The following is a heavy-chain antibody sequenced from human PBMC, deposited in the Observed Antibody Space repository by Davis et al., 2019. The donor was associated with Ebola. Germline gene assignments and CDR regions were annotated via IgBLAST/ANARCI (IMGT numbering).Heavy chain of an antibody. V-gene: IGHV4-34*01. J-gene: IGHJ6*02. CDR2: INHSGST. D-gene: IGHD2-2*01. Sequence: PSETLSLTCAVYGGSFSGYYWSWIRQPPGKGLEWIGEINHSGSTNYNPSLKSRVTISVDTSKNQFSLKLSSVTAADTAVYYCARAVYCSSTSCRGYYYYYGMDVWGQGTTVTVSS. CDR1: GGSFSGYY. CDR3: ARAVYCSSTSCRGYYYYYGMDV.